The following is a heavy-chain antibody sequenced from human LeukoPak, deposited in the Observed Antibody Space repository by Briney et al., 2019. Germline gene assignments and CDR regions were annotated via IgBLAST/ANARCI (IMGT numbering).Heavy chain of an antibody. CDR3: ARHYYDSSGHPNFDY. J-gene: IGHJ4*02. CDR2: IYPGDSDT. CDR1: GYSFTSYW. Sequence: GESLKISCKGSGYSFTSYWIGWVRQMPGKGLEWMGIIYPGDSDTRYSPSFQGQVTISADKSISTAYLQWSSLKASDTAMHYCARHYYDSSGHPNFDYWGQGTLVTVSS. V-gene: IGHV5-51*01. D-gene: IGHD3-22*01.